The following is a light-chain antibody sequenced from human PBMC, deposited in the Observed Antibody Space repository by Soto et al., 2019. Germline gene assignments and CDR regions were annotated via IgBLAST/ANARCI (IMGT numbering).Light chain of an antibody. CDR1: QSVNTW. CDR3: QQYSGYPWT. Sequence: DVQMTQSPSTLSASVGDRVTITCRASQSVNTWWAWFQQKPGKAPKVLIYRASNLEIGVPSRFSGSGAGTEFILTISSLQPDDFATYYCQQYSGYPWTFGQGTKVEIK. CDR2: RAS. V-gene: IGKV1-5*03. J-gene: IGKJ1*01.